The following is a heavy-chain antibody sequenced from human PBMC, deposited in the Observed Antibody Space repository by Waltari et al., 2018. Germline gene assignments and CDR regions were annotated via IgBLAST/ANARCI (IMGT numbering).Heavy chain of an antibody. Sequence: QVQLQQWGAGLLKPSETLSLTCAVYGGSFSGYYWSWIRQPPGKGLEWIGEINHSGSTNYNPSLNSRVTISVDTSKNQFALKLSSVTAADTSVYYCARGVVVAATPRLPKRGWFDPWGQGTLVTVSS. CDR1: GGSFSGYY. J-gene: IGHJ5*02. D-gene: IGHD2-15*01. CDR2: INHSGST. V-gene: IGHV4-34*01. CDR3: ARGVVVAATPRLPKRGWFDP.